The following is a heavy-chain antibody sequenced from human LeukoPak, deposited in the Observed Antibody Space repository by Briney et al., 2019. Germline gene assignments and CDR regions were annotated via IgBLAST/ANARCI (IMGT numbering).Heavy chain of an antibody. J-gene: IGHJ6*03. Sequence: SETLSLTCTVSGGSISSYYCSWIRQPPGKGLEWIGYIYYSGSTNYNPSLKSRVTISVDTSKNQFSLKLSSVTAADTAVYYCARDPGFRRAAQGTYYYYMDVWGKGTTVTVSS. CDR2: IYYSGST. CDR3: ARDPGFRRAAQGTYYYYMDV. D-gene: IGHD6-6*01. V-gene: IGHV4-59*01. CDR1: GGSISSYY.